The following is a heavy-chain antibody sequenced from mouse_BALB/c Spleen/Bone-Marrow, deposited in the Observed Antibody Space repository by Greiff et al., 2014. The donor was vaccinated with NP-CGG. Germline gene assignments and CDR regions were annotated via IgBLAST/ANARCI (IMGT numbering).Heavy chain of an antibody. CDR2: IYPGSGST. V-gene: IGHV1-55*01. Sequence: VQLQQSGAELVKPGTSVKLSCKASGYNFTSYWINWVKLRPGQGLEWIGDIYPGSGSTNYNEKFKSKATLTVDTSSSTAYMQLSSLASEDSALYDCARGAWANWDYFDYWGQGTTLTVSS. CDR1: GYNFTSYW. D-gene: IGHD4-1*01. CDR3: ARGAWANWDYFDY. J-gene: IGHJ2*01.